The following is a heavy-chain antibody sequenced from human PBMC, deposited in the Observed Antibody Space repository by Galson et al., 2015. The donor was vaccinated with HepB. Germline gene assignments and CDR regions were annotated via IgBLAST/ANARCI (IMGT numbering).Heavy chain of an antibody. V-gene: IGHV3-13*01. CDR3: AREYSDYYYGMDV. CDR1: GFTFSSYD. CDR2: IGTAGDT. J-gene: IGHJ6*02. Sequence: SLRLSCAASGFTFSSYDMHWVRHATGKGLEWVSAIGTAGDTYYPGSVKGRFTISRENAKNSLYLQMNSLRAGDTAVYYCAREYSDYYYGMDVWGQGTTVTVSS. D-gene: IGHD5-18*01.